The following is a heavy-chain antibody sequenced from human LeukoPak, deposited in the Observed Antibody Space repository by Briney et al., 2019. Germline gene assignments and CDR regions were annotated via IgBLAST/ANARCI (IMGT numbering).Heavy chain of an antibody. CDR3: ARSPATGTVDY. CDR2: INQPGTEQ. V-gene: IGHV3-7*01. Sequence: GGSLRLSCTASDFTFSIYWMSWVRQAPGRGLEWVANINQPGTEQYYVDSVNGRFTISRDNAKNLLYLQMNSLTVEDTAVYYCARSPATGTVDYWGQGTLVTVSS. J-gene: IGHJ4*02. CDR1: DFTFSIYW. D-gene: IGHD1-1*01.